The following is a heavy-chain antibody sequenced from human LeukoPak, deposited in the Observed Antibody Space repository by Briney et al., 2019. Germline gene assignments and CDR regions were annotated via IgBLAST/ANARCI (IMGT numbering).Heavy chain of an antibody. CDR1: GFTFSGYA. J-gene: IGHJ5*01. Sequence: GGSLRLSCAASGFTFSGYAMTWVGQAPGKGLEWVSGISGTGSSTDYADSVKGRFTISRDNSKNTLYLQMNSLRAEDTAVHYCAKSPRLRFLEWFDYWGQGTLVTVSS. CDR2: ISGTGSST. CDR3: AKSPRLRFLEWFDY. V-gene: IGHV3-23*01. D-gene: IGHD3-3*01.